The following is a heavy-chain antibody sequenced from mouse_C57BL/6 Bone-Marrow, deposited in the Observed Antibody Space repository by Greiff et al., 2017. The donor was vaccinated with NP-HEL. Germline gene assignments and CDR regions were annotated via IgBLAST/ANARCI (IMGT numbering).Heavy chain of an antibody. D-gene: IGHD2-5*01. CDR3: ASGYYSNYEGYFDY. Sequence: VKLKQPGAELVMPGASVKLSCKASGYTFTSYWMHWVKQRPGQGLEWIGEIDPSDSYTNYNQKFKGKSTLTVDKSSSTAYMQLSSLTSEDSAVYYCASGYYSNYEGYFDYWGQGTTLTVSS. CDR2: IDPSDSYT. CDR1: GYTFTSYW. V-gene: IGHV1-69*01. J-gene: IGHJ2*01.